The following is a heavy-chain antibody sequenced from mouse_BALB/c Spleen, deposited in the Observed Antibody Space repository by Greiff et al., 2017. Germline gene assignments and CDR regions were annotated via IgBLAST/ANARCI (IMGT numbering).Heavy chain of an antibody. CDR1: GFTFSSYA. D-gene: IGHD2-2*01. CDR3: ARGGLSFWYFDV. Sequence: EVQRVESGGGLVKPGGSLKLSCAASGFTFSSYAMSWVRQTPEKRLEWVASISSGGSTYYPDSVKGRFTISRDNARNILYLQMSSLRSEDTAMYYCARGGLSFWYFDVWGAGTTVTVSS. J-gene: IGHJ1*01. CDR2: ISSGGST. V-gene: IGHV5-6-5*01.